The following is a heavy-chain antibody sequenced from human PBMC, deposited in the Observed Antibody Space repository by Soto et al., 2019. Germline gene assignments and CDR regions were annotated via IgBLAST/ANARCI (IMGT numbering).Heavy chain of an antibody. Sequence: GGSLRLSCAASGFTFSSYARHWVRQAPGKGLEYVSAISSNGGSTYYANSVKGRFTISRDNSKNTPYLQMGSLRAEDMAVYYCARSGGSHFHYYYYMDVWGKGTTVTVSS. CDR2: ISSNGGST. CDR1: GFTFSSYA. D-gene: IGHD3-10*01. J-gene: IGHJ6*03. V-gene: IGHV3-64*01. CDR3: ARSGGSHFHYYYYMDV.